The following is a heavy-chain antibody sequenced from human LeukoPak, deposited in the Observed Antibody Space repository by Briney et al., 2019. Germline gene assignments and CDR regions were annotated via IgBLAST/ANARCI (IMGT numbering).Heavy chain of an antibody. V-gene: IGHV3-48*01. CDR3: ARVLLERPGIDSFDI. Sequence: PGGSLRLSCGASGFTLSSYSMDWVRQAPGKGLEWVSHTNSGSSTIYYADSVKGRFTISRDNAGNSLYLQMNSRRAEDTAVYYCARVLLERPGIDSFDIWGQGTMVTVSS. CDR2: TNSGSSTI. D-gene: IGHD1-1*01. CDR1: GFTLSSYS. J-gene: IGHJ3*02.